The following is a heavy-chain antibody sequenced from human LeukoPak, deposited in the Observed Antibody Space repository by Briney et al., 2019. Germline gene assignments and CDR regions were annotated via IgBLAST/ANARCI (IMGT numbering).Heavy chain of an antibody. V-gene: IGHV3-74*01. CDR2: INADGSGI. J-gene: IGHJ4*02. D-gene: IGHD6-6*01. CDR3: AKDPEVSNSDY. CDR1: RFTFSTYW. Sequence: GGSLRLSCAASRFTFSTYWMHWVRQAPGKGLVWVSRINADGSGITYADSVKGRFTISRDNSKNTLYLQMNSLRAEDTAVYYCAKDPEVSNSDYWGQGTLVTVSS.